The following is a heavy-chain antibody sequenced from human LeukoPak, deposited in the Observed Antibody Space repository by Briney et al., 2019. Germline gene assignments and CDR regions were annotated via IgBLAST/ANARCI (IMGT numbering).Heavy chain of an antibody. Sequence: ASVKVSCKASGYTFTSYGISWVRQAPGKGLEWVSIFYRDGSTYYADSVKGRFTISRDNFKNTLYLQMNSLRDEDTAVYYCARDLYGSEISWFDPWGQGTLVTVS. CDR1: GYTFTSYG. CDR2: FYRDGST. CDR3: ARDLYGSEISWFDP. J-gene: IGHJ5*02. D-gene: IGHD3-10*01. V-gene: IGHV3-23*03.